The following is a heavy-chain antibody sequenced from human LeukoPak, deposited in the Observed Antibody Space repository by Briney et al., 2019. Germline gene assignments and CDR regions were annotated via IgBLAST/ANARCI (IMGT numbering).Heavy chain of an antibody. V-gene: IGHV4-34*01. J-gene: IGHJ5*02. CDR2: INHSGST. Sequence: PSETLSLTCAVYGGSFSGYYWSWIRQPPGKGLEWIGEINHSGSTNYNPSPKSRVTISVATSKNQFSLKLSSVTAADTAVYYCAGIRVLLWFGESPHPWGQGTLVTVSS. CDR1: GGSFSGYY. CDR3: AGIRVLLWFGESPHP. D-gene: IGHD3-10*01.